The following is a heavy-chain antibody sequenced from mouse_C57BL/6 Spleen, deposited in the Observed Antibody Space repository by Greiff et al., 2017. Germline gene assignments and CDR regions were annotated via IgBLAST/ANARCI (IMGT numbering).Heavy chain of an antibody. CDR2: IRNKANGYTT. CDR1: GFTFTDYY. D-gene: IGHD4-1*01. V-gene: IGHV7-3*01. J-gene: IGHJ4*01. Sequence: EVQLQESGGGLVQPGGSLSLSCAASGFTFTDYYMSWVRQPPGKALEWLGFIRNKANGYTTEYSASVKGRFTISRDNSQSILYLQMNALRAEDSANYYCARFNWDYDMDDWGQGTTVTVSS. CDR3: ARFNWDYDMDD.